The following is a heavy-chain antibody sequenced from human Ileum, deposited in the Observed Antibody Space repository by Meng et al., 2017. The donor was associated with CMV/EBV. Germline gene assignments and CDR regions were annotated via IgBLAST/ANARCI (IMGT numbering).Heavy chain of an antibody. CDR2: IYYSGST. V-gene: IGHV4-30-4*01. CDR3: AREGGGWYFDS. D-gene: IGHD6-19*01. J-gene: IGHJ4*02. Sequence: QLQLPESGPGLVKPSQTLSLTCTASGDSLSTGDYYWSWIRQPPGKGPEWIGYIYYSGSTLYNPSLKSPVTISLDKSKNQFSLRLRSVTAADTAVYFCAREGGGWYFDSWGQGTLVTVSS. CDR1: GDSLSTGDYY.